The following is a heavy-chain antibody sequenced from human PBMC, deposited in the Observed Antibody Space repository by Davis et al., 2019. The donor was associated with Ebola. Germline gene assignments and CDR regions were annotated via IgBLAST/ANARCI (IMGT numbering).Heavy chain of an antibody. J-gene: IGHJ2*01. CDR2: IYTSGST. CDR1: GGSISSYY. V-gene: IGHV4-4*07. Sequence: PSETLSLTCTVSGGSISSYYWSWIRQPAGKGLEWIGRIYTSGSTNYNPSLKSRVTMSVDTSKNQFSLKLSSVTAADTAVYYCAREGPLLWFGERDWYFDLWGRGTLVTVSS. D-gene: IGHD3-10*01. CDR3: AREGPLLWFGERDWYFDL.